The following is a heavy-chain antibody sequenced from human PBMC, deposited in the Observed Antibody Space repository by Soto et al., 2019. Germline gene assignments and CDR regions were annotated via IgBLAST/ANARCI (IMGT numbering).Heavy chain of an antibody. V-gene: IGHV4-39*01. CDR2: IYYSGST. CDR1: GGSISSSSYY. Sequence: QLQLQESGPGLVRPSETLSLTCTVSGGSISSSSYYWGWIRQPPGKGLEWIGSIYYSGSTYYNPSLKSRVTISVDTSKNQFSLKLSXXXAADTAVYYCASPKIAFYNWFDPWGQGTLVTVSS. J-gene: IGHJ5*02. CDR3: ASPKIAFYNWFDP. D-gene: IGHD3-3*02.